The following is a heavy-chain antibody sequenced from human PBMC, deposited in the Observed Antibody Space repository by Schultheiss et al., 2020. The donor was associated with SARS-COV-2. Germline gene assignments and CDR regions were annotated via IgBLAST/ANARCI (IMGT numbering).Heavy chain of an antibody. Sequence: SETLSLTCTVSGGSISSYSWSWIRQPPGKDLEWIGYIYYSGSTYYNPSLKSRVTISVDTSKNQFSLKLSSVTAADTAVYYCARDPPPLGYGMDVWGQGTTVTVSS. V-gene: IGHV4-59*06. CDR2: IYYSGST. CDR1: GGSISSYS. CDR3: ARDPPPLGYGMDV. D-gene: IGHD5-24*01. J-gene: IGHJ6*02.